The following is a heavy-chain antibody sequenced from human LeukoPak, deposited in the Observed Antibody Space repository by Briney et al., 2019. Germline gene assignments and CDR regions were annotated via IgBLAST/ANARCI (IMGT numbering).Heavy chain of an antibody. Sequence: SETLSLTCAVSGSSISNYYWSWIRQPPGKGLEWIGYIYYSGRTDYNPSLKSRVIIAVDPSKNQLSLKLSSVTAADTAVYYCARAPDNPWTTVTTYWYFDLRGRGTQVSVSS. CDR1: GSSISNYY. D-gene: IGHD4-17*01. J-gene: IGHJ2*01. CDR2: IYYSGRT. V-gene: IGHV4-59*01. CDR3: ARAPDNPWTTVTTYWYFDL.